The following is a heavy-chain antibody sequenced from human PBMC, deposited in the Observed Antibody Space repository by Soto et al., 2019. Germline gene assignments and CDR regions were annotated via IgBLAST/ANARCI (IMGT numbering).Heavy chain of an antibody. CDR3: ARDGWYPRVLDLYYYYGMDV. CDR2: ISYDGSNK. CDR1: GFTFSSYA. J-gene: IGHJ6*02. D-gene: IGHD6-19*01. Sequence: GGSLRLSCAASGFTFSSYAMHWVRQAPGKGLEWVAVISYDGSNKYYADSVKGRFTISRANSKNTLYLQMKSLRAEDTAVYYCARDGWYPRVLDLYYYYGMDVWGQGTTVTVSS. V-gene: IGHV3-30-3*01.